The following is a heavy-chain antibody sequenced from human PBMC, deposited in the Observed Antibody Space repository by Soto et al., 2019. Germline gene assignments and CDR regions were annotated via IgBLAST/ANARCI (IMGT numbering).Heavy chain of an antibody. V-gene: IGHV3-23*01. Sequence: GSLRLSCASSGFTFSSYAMSWVRQAPGKGLEWVSAISGSDNSTYYADSVKGRFTISRDNFKNTLYLQMSSLRADDTAVYYCATMGVWGQGTTVTVYS. CDR1: GFTFSSYA. J-gene: IGHJ6*02. CDR2: ISGSDNST. CDR3: ATMGV.